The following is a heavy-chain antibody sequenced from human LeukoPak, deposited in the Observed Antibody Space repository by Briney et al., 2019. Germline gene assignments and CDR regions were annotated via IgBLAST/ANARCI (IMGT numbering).Heavy chain of an antibody. V-gene: IGHV3-33*01. Sequence: GRSLRLSCAASGFTFSSYGMHWVRQAPGKGLEWVAVIWYDGSNKYYADSAKGRLTISRDNSKNTLYLQMNSLRAEDTAVYYCARGGDQAPIDYWGQGTLVTVSS. CDR1: GFTFSSYG. D-gene: IGHD3-10*01. CDR3: ARGGDQAPIDY. CDR2: IWYDGSNK. J-gene: IGHJ4*02.